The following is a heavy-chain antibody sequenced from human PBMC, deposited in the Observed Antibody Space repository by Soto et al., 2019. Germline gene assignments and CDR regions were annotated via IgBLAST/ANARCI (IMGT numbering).Heavy chain of an antibody. V-gene: IGHV3-53*01. CDR3: ARVRRYSTNWLAP. Sequence: EVQLVESGGGLIQPGGSLRLSCAASGFSVNSNYMTWVRQAPGKGLEWVSVIYSGGSTYYADSVKGRFTISRDNSKNTLELQMNSLRAEDTAVYYCARVRRYSTNWLAPWGQGTLGIVSS. D-gene: IGHD4-4*01. CDR2: IYSGGST. CDR1: GFSVNSNY. J-gene: IGHJ5*02.